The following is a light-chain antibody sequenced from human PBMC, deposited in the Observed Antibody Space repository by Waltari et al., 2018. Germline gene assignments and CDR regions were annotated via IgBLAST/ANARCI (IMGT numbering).Light chain of an antibody. Sequence: DIVMTQSPDSLAVSLGERVTINCRSSQNLLYNSDNKNYLAWFQQKPGQPPKLPIYWASTREWGVPDRFSGGGSGTECTLTISGLQAADVAVYYCQQCYSTPYTFGQGNKLAIK. V-gene: IGKV4-1*01. CDR3: QQCYSTPYT. J-gene: IGKJ2*01. CDR2: WAS. CDR1: QNLLYNSDNKNY.